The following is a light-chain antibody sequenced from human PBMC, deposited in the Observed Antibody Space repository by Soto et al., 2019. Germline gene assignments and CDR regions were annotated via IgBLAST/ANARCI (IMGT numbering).Light chain of an antibody. Sequence: DIQMTQSPSSLSASVGDRVTIACQASQNIYNYLNWYQLKPGKAPQVLILDASDLDTGVASRFSGSGYGTGFSLSINNLQPEDVGTYYCQHYNNLPLTFGGGTKVDIK. CDR3: QHYNNLPLT. V-gene: IGKV1-33*01. CDR1: QNIYNY. J-gene: IGKJ4*01. CDR2: DAS.